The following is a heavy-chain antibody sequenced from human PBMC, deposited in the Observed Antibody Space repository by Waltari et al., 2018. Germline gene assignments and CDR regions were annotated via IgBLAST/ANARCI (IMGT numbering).Heavy chain of an antibody. J-gene: IGHJ4*02. D-gene: IGHD3-3*01. CDR2: IRYDGSNT. CDR3: ASERGTFGVGRSSFDR. CDR1: GFMFSNYV. V-gene: IGHV3-30*02. Sequence: QVYLVESGGGVVQPGGSRRLSCAASGFMFSNYVMHWVRQAPGRGLEWVASIRYDGSNTFHADSVKGRFTISRDNSKNTMDLQTSSLRPEDTAVYYWASERGTFGVGRSSFDRWGQGTLVIVSS.